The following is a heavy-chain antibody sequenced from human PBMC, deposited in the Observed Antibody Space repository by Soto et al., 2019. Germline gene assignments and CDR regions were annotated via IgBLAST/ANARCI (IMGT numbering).Heavy chain of an antibody. Sequence: GESLKISCKGSGYSFTSYWIGWVRQMPGKGLEWMGIIYPGDSDTRYSPSCQGQVTISADKSISTAYLQWSSLKASDPAMYYCARQGGGYCSGGSCYPDAFDIWGQGTMVTVSS. CDR2: IYPGDSDT. J-gene: IGHJ3*02. V-gene: IGHV5-51*01. D-gene: IGHD2-15*01. CDR3: ARQGGGYCSGGSCYPDAFDI. CDR1: GYSFTSYW.